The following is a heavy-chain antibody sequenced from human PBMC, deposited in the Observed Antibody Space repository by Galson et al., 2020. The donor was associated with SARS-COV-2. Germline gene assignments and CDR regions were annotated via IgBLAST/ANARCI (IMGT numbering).Heavy chain of an antibody. V-gene: IGHV3-15*01. J-gene: IGHJ6*03. CDR1: GFTFSNAW. CDR2: IKSKTDGGTT. Sequence: GESLKISCAASGFTFSNAWMSWVRQAPGKGLKWVGRIKSKTDGGTTDYAAPVKGRFTISRDDSKNTLYLQMNSLKTEDTAVYYCIPDYDFWSGIYYMDVWGKGTTVTVSS. D-gene: IGHD3-3*01. CDR3: IPDYDFWSGIYYMDV.